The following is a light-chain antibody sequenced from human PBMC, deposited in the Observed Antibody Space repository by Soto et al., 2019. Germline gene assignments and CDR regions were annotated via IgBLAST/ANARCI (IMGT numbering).Light chain of an antibody. CDR3: QQRSNWLT. J-gene: IGKJ4*01. CDR1: QSISSW. V-gene: IGKV1-5*01. CDR2: DAS. Sequence: DIQMTQSPSTLSASVGDRVTITCRASQSISSWLAWYQQKPGKAPRLLIYDASSMDSGVPSRFSGSGPGTDFTLTISSLEPEDFAVYYCQQRSNWLTFGGGTKVDIK.